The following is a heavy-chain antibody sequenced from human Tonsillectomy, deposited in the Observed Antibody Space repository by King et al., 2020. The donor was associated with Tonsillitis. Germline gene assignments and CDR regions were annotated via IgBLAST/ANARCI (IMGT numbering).Heavy chain of an antibody. CDR3: ARGEFYDFWSGYYYYYYMDV. CDR1: GDSISSTNW. V-gene: IGHV4-4*02. J-gene: IGHJ6*03. D-gene: IGHD3-3*01. CDR2: IYHSGST. Sequence: QLQESGPGLVKPSGTLSLTFAVSGDSISSTNWWSLVRQPPGKGLEWIGEIYHSGSTNYNPSLKSRDTISVDKSQNQFSLKLSSVTAADTAVYYCARGEFYDFWSGYYYYYYMDVWGKGTTVTVSS.